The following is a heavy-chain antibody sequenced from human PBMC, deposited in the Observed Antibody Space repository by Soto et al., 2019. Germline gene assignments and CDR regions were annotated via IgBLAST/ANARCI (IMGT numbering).Heavy chain of an antibody. D-gene: IGHD1-26*01. CDR2: ISGSGGST. V-gene: IGHV3-23*01. CDR3: AKSLSVGATTPFDY. J-gene: IGHJ4*02. CDR1: GFTFSSYG. Sequence: EVQLLESGGGLVQPGGSLRLSCAASGFTFSSYGMSWVRQAPGKGLEWVSAISGSGGSTYYADSVKGRFTISRDNSKNTRYLQMTRLRAEATAVYDCAKSLSVGATTPFDYWGQGNLVTVSS.